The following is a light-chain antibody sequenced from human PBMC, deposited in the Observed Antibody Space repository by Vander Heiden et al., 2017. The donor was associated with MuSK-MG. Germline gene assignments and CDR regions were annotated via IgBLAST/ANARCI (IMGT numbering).Light chain of an antibody. V-gene: IGKV1-39*01. J-gene: IGKJ1*01. Sequence: GDRVTITCRASQSISGFLNWYQQKPGKAPKLLIYAASNLQSCVPSGVSGSGDLIACVLTITRPLPALLVYHRGEQRENTPRWTFGQGTKVXI. CDR3: EQRENTPRWT. CDR1: QSISGF. CDR2: AAS.